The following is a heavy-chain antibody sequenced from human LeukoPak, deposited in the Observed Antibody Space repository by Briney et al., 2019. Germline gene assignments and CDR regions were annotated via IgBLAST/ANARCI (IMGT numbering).Heavy chain of an antibody. D-gene: IGHD5-18*01. CDR3: ARDLAGGYSYGLDY. CDR2: MSSSSSTI. Sequence: GGSLRLSCAASGFTFSSDSMNWVRQAPGKGLEWVSYMSSSSSTIYYADSVKGRFTISRDNAKNSLYLQMNSLRAEDTAVYYCARDLAGGYSYGLDYWGQGTLVTVSS. V-gene: IGHV3-48*01. CDR1: GFTFSSDS. J-gene: IGHJ4*02.